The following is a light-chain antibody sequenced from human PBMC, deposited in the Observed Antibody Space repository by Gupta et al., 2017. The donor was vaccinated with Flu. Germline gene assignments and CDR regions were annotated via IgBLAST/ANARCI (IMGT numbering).Light chain of an antibody. V-gene: IGKV4-1*01. CDR3: QQYYSNPLT. Sequence: TRETGVPDRFRGSGSGTDFTLTINSLQAEGGAQYFCQQYYSNPLTFGGGTKVEIK. J-gene: IGKJ4*01.